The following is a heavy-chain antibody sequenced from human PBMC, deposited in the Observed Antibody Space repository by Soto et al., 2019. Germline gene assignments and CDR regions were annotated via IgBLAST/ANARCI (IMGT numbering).Heavy chain of an antibody. CDR3: ARRSSSWYFDY. CDR2: ISGSDGST. D-gene: IGHD6-13*01. Sequence: EVQLLESGGGLVQPGGSLRLSCAASGFTFSSYAMNWVRQAPGKGLEWVSVISGSDGSTYYADSVKGRFTISRDNSKNTLNLQMNSLRAEDTAEYYCARRSSSWYFDYWGQGTLVTVSS. CDR1: GFTFSSYA. V-gene: IGHV3-23*01. J-gene: IGHJ4*02.